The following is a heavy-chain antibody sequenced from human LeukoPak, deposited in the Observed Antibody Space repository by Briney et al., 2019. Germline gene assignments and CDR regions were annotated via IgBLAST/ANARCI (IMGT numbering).Heavy chain of an antibody. CDR3: ARMGMAARAYYFDY. D-gene: IGHD6-13*01. J-gene: IGHJ4*02. Sequence: SETLSLTCTVSGGSVSSGSYYWSWIRQHPGKGLEWIGYIYYSGSTNYNPSLKSRVTISVDTSKNQFSLKLSSVTAADTAVYYCARMGMAARAYYFDYWGQGTLVTVSS. CDR2: IYYSGST. CDR1: GGSVSSGSYY. V-gene: IGHV4-61*01.